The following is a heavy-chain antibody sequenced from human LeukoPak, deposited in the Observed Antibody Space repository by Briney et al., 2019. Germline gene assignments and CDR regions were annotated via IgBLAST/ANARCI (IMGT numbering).Heavy chain of an antibody. CDR3: ARRRYNWNAIDY. CDR1: GFTFSDYY. V-gene: IGHV3-11*01. Sequence: GGSLRLSCAASGFTFSDYYMSWIRQAPGKGLEWVSYISSSGSTIYYADSVKGRFTISRDNAKNSLYLQMNSLRAEDTAIYYCARRRYNWNAIDYWGQGTLVTVSS. CDR2: ISSSGSTI. J-gene: IGHJ4*02. D-gene: IGHD1-20*01.